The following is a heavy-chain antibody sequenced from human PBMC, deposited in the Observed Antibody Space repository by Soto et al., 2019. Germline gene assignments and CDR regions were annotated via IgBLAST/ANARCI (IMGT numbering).Heavy chain of an antibody. CDR3: AKGITSSSWYLDAFDI. V-gene: IGHV3-48*01. J-gene: IGHJ3*02. CDR2: ISSSSSTI. Sequence: PGGSLRLSCAASGFTFSSYSMNWVRQAPGKGLEWVSYISSSSSTIYYADSVKGRFTISRDNAKNSLYLQMNSLRAEDTAVYYCAKGITSSSWYLDAFDIWGQGTMVTVSS. CDR1: GFTFSSYS. D-gene: IGHD6-13*01.